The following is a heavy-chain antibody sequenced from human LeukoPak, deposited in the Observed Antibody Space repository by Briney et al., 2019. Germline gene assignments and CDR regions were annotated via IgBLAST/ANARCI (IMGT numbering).Heavy chain of an antibody. CDR1: GYTFTGCY. D-gene: IGHD1-26*01. J-gene: IGHJ6*03. CDR2: INPNSGGT. V-gene: IGHV1-2*02. CDR3: ARDRERIYYYYYMDV. Sequence: ASVKVSCKASGYTFTGCYMHWVRQAPGQGLEWMGWINPNSGGTNYAQKFQGRVTMTRDTSISTAYMELSRLRSDDTAVYYCARDRERIYYYYYMDVWGKGTTVTISS.